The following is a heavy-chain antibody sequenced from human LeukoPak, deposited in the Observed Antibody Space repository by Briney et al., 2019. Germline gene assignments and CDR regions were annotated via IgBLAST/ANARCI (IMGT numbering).Heavy chain of an antibody. D-gene: IGHD3-16*01. V-gene: IGHV4-34*01. CDR2: INHSGST. J-gene: IGHJ5*02. CDR3: ATSEGRGNGAYNWFDP. CDR1: VGSFSGYY. Sequence: SEALSLTCVVYVGSFSGYYWSWIRQAPGEGLEWIGEINHSGSTNSTPSLQIRVTISTDTSKNQFSLKLSSATAAATDVYSCATSEGRGNGAYNWFDPCGQGTLVTVSS.